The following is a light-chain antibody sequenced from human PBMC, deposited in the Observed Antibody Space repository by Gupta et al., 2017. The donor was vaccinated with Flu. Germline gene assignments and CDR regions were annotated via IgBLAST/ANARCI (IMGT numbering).Light chain of an antibody. CDR3: QQRRNWYS. CDR1: QNVGIF. J-gene: IGKJ2*03. V-gene: IGKV3-11*01. Sequence: DIVLTQSPDTLSLSPGESATLSCRASQNVGIFLGWYQQKPGQAPRLLIYDASNRATGIPARFSGSGSGTDFTLTISSLEPEDFAVYYCQQRRNWYSFSQGTKLEIK. CDR2: DAS.